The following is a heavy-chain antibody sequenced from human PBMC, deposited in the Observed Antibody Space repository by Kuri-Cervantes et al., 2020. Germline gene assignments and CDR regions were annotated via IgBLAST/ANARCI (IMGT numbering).Heavy chain of an antibody. J-gene: IGHJ4*02. V-gene: IGHV3-74*01. CDR2: INSDGSST. CDR1: GFTFSSYW. CDR3: AKDSGSSGYFAESDY. D-gene: IGHD3-22*01. Sequence: GESLKISCAASGFTFSSYWMHWVRQAPGKGLVWVSRINSDGSSTSYADSVKGRLTIARDNAKNYLYLQMNSLTADDTALYYCAKDSGSSGYFAESDYWGQGTLVTVSS.